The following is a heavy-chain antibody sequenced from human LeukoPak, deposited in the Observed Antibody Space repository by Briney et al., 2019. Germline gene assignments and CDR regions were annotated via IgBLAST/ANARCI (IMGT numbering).Heavy chain of an antibody. D-gene: IGHD3-10*01. V-gene: IGHV3-48*01. CDR1: GFTFSGFS. Sequence: PGGSLRLSCTASGFTFSGFSMHWVRQAPGKGLEWLSYISTSSRSTYYADSVKGRFTISRDNAKNTLFLGMHSLRPGDSAVYYCARSAVRGVACDYWGQGTLLTVSS. CDR2: ISTSSRST. CDR3: ARSAVRGVACDY. J-gene: IGHJ4*02.